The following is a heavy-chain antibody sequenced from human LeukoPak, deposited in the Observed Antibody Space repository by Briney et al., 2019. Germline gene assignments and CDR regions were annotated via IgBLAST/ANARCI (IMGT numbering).Heavy chain of an antibody. V-gene: IGHV1-24*01. CDR3: ATFHPPGYQLLTKGFDP. D-gene: IGHD2-2*01. J-gene: IGHJ5*02. CDR1: GYTLTELS. Sequence: GASVKVSCKVSGYTLTELSMHWVRQAPGKGLEWMGGFDPEDGETIYAQKFQGRVTMTEDTSTDTAYMEPSSLRSEDTAVYYCATFHPPGYQLLTKGFDPWGQGTLVTVSS. CDR2: FDPEDGET.